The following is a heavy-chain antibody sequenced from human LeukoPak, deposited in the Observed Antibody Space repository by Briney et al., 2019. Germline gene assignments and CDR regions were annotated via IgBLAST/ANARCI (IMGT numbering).Heavy chain of an antibody. CDR3: ARHLSYYGLDY. D-gene: IGHD1-26*01. J-gene: IGHJ4*02. Sequence: SETLSLTCTVSGGSISSYYWSWIRQPPGQGLEWIAYIHSNGYTNYNPSLKSRVTISVDTSKNQFSLKVTSVTAADSAVYYCARHLSYYGLDYWGQGTLVTVSS. CDR1: GGSISSYY. CDR2: IHSNGYT. V-gene: IGHV4-4*09.